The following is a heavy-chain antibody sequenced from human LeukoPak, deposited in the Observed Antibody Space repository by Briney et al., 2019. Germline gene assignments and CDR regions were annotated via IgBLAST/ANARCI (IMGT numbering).Heavy chain of an antibody. D-gene: IGHD3-10*01. CDR3: AKHPYYYGSGSYLLI. CDR1: GFTFSSYS. Sequence: HTGGSLRLSCAASGFTFSSYSMNWVRQAPGKGLEWVSAIGSGGDTHYADSVKGRFTISRDNSKNTLYLQMNSLRAEDTAVYYCAKHPYYYGSGSYLLIWGQGTLVTVSS. J-gene: IGHJ4*02. V-gene: IGHV3-23*01. CDR2: IGSGGDT.